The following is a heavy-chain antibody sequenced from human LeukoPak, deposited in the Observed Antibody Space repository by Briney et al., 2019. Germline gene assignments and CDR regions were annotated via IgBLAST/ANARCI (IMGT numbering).Heavy chain of an antibody. CDR2: ISSSSSTI. J-gene: IGHJ4*02. D-gene: IGHD1-20*01. CDR3: ARDWAGITGTYFDY. V-gene: IGHV3-48*04. CDR1: GFTFSSYS. Sequence: PGGSLRLSCAASGFTFSSYSMNWVRQAPGKGLEWVSYISSSSSTIYYADSVKGRFTISRDNAKNSLYLQMNSLRAEDTAVYYCARDWAGITGTYFDYWGQGTLVTVSS.